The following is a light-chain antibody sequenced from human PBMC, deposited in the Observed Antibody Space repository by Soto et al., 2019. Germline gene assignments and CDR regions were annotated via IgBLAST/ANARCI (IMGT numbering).Light chain of an antibody. CDR3: QQYSDYSPWT. V-gene: IGKV1-5*01. CDR1: QSIGNF. Sequence: DIQMTQSPSTLSASVGDRVTITCRASQSIGNFLAWYQQKSGKAPNLLIYDASSLESGVPSRFSGSGSGTEFTLTISSLQPDDFATYYCQQYSDYSPWTCGQGTKVEIK. J-gene: IGKJ1*01. CDR2: DAS.